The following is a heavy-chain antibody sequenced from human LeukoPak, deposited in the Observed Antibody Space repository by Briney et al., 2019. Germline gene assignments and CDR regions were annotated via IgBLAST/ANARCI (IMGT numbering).Heavy chain of an antibody. J-gene: IGHJ5*02. Sequence: SQTLSLTCAISGDSISSNSAAWNWIRQSPSRGLEWLGRTYYRSKWYNDYAESVKSRITINPDTSKNQFSLQLNSVTPDDTAVYFCARSHGGSSNWFDPWGQGTLVTVSS. V-gene: IGHV6-1*01. CDR1: GDSISSNSAA. CDR3: ARSHGGSSNWFDP. D-gene: IGHD2-15*01. CDR2: TYYRSKWYN.